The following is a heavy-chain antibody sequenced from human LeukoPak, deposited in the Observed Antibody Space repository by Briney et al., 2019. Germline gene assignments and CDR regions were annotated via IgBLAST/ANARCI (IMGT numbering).Heavy chain of an antibody. CDR2: IKQDGSEK. J-gene: IGHJ4*02. D-gene: IGHD3-3*01. CDR3: AREFKYYDFWSGDPKLYFDY. V-gene: IGHV3-7*01. Sequence: GGSLRLSCAASGFTFSSYWMSWVRQAPGKGLEWVANIKQDGSEKYYVDSVKGRFTISRDNAKNSLYLQMNSLRAEDTAVYYCAREFKYYDFWSGDPKLYFDYWGQGTLVTVSS. CDR1: GFTFSSYW.